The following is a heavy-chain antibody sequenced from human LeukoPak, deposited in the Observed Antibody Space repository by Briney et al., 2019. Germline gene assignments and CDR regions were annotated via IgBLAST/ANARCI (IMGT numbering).Heavy chain of an antibody. CDR3: AREGGRSSGSSGAFDI. D-gene: IGHD1-26*01. V-gene: IGHV1-46*01. CDR1: GYTFTSYY. J-gene: IGHJ3*02. Sequence: GASVKVSCKASGYTFTSYYMHWARQAPGQGLEWMGIINPSGGSTSYAQKFQGRVTITRDTSTSTVYMELSSLRSEDTAVYYCAREGGRSSGSSGAFDIWGQGTMVTVSS. CDR2: INPSGGST.